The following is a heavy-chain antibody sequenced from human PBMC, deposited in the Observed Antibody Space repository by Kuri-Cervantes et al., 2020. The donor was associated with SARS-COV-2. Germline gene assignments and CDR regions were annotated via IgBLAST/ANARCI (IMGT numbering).Heavy chain of an antibody. CDR1: GGSFSGYY. CDR2: INHSGST. CDR3: ARVVSDSGTHYTLFDQ. D-gene: IGHD1-26*01. V-gene: IGHV4-34*01. Sequence: SETLSLTCAVYGGSFSGYYWTWIRQPPGEGLEWIGEINHSGSTNYNPSLKSRVTISVDTSKNQFSLKLSSVTAADTAVYYCARVVSDSGTHYTLFDQWGQGTLVTVSS. J-gene: IGHJ4*02.